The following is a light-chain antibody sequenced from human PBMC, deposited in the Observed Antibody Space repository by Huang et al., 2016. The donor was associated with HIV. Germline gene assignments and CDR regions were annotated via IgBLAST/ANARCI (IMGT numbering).Light chain of an antibody. Sequence: DIQMTQSPSSLSASVGDRVTITCRARQSINGYLTWYYQKAGKAPELLISAASGLQSGAPSRFSGSGSGTDYTLTIDSLQPEDFATYFCQQSYSTPPTFGGGTKVEVK. CDR2: AAS. CDR1: QSINGY. J-gene: IGKJ4*01. V-gene: IGKV1-39*01. CDR3: QQSYSTPPT.